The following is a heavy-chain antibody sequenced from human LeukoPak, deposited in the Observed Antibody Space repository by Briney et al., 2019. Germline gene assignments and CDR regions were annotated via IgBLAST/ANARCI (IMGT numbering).Heavy chain of an antibody. V-gene: IGHV3-30*03. J-gene: IGHJ3*02. D-gene: IGHD5-12*01. Sequence: GGSLRLSCAPSGFTFSRHGMHWVRQAPGKGLEWVAIISNDGSRKYYAHSVEGRFTISRDNSKNTLYLQMNSLRAEDTAVYYCARGGYSGYDELDAFDIWGQGTMVTVSS. CDR1: GFTFSRHG. CDR3: ARGGYSGYDELDAFDI. CDR2: ISNDGSRK.